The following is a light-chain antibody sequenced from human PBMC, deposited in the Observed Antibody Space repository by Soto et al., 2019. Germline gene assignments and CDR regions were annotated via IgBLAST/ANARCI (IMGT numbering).Light chain of an antibody. CDR3: SSYRSNNSVD. CDR1: SSDVAGYNF. J-gene: IGLJ2*01. CDR2: EVT. Sequence: QSVLTQPASVSGSPGQSISISCTGTSSDVAGYNFVSWYQQHPDKAPKLMIYEVTNRPSGISNRFSGSKSGNTATLTISGLQAEDEADYYCSSYRSNNSVDFGGGTKVTVL. V-gene: IGLV2-14*01.